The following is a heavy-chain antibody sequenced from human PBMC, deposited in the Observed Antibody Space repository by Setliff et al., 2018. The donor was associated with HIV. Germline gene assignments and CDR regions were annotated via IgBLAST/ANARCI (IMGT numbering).Heavy chain of an antibody. CDR1: GYSIGSGSF. CDR2: IYGSGTT. D-gene: IGHD6-19*01. CDR3: ATDPKGDGWAYFDS. Sequence: SETLSLTCAVSGYSIGSGSFWGWIRQPRGMGLEWIGNIYGSGTTKYNPSLRSRVTISVDKSKNQLSLSLDSVTAADTAVYYCATDPKGDGWAYFDSWGQGTLVTVSS. V-gene: IGHV4-38-2*02. J-gene: IGHJ4*02.